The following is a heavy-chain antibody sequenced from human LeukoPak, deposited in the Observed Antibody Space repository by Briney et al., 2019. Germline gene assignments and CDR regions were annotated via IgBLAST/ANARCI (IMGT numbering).Heavy chain of an antibody. CDR1: GGSISSGDYY. Sequence: KSSETLSLTCTVSGGSISSGDYYWSWIRQPPGKGLEWIGYIYYSGSTYYNPSLKSRVTISVDTSKNQFSLKLSSVTAADTAVYYCARVLGYYFTIDYWGQGTLVTASS. V-gene: IGHV4-30-4*08. CDR2: IYYSGST. CDR3: ARVLGYYFTIDY. J-gene: IGHJ4*02. D-gene: IGHD3-22*01.